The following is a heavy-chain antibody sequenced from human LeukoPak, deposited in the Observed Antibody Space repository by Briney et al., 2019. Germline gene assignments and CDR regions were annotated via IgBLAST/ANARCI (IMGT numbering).Heavy chain of an antibody. CDR3: ARASPPGGVPVDY. V-gene: IGHV4-39*07. D-gene: IGHD3-10*01. J-gene: IGHJ4*02. CDR2: IFYSGGT. CDR1: GGSINTPNYY. Sequence: PSETLSLTCTVSGGSINTPNYYWGWIRQTPGKGLEWIGNIFYSGGTYYSPSLTSRVTISLDTSRNQFSLKLNSVTAADTAVYYCARASPPGGVPVDYWGQGTLVTVSS.